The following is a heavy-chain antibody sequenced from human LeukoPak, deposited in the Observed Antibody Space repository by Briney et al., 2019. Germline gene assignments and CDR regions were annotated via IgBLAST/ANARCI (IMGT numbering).Heavy chain of an antibody. CDR1: GFTFSSYA. V-gene: IGHV3-23*01. CDR3: AKDLVTMVRGARDYYMDV. D-gene: IGHD3-10*01. CDR2: ISGSGGST. Sequence: GGSLRLSCTASGFTFSSYAMSWVRQAPGKGLEWVSAISGSGGSTYYADSVRGRFTTSRDNSKNTLYLQMNSLRAEDTAVYYCAKDLVTMVRGARDYYMDVWGKGTTVTVSS. J-gene: IGHJ6*03.